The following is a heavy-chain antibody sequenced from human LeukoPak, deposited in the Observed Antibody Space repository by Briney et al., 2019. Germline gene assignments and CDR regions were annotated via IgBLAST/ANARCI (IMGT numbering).Heavy chain of an antibody. CDR2: ISYDESNK. CDR3: ARVTVTTPYYYYYGMDV. V-gene: IGHV3-30-3*01. D-gene: IGHD4-17*01. CDR1: GFTFSSYA. Sequence: GGSLRLSCAASGFTFSSYAMHWVRQAPGKGLEWVAVISYDESNKYYADSVKGRFTISRDNSKNTLYLQMNSLRAEDTAVYYCARVTVTTPYYYYYGMDVWGQGTTVTVSS. J-gene: IGHJ6*02.